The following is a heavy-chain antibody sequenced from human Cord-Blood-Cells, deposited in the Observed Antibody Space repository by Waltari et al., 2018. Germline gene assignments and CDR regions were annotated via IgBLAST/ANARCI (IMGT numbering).Heavy chain of an antibody. CDR2: IYYSGST. D-gene: IGHD2-2*01. Sequence: QLQLQESGPGLVKPSETLSLTCTVSVGSISSSSYYWGWIRQPPGKGLEWIGSIYYSGSTYYNPSLKSRVTISVDTSKNQFSLKLSSVTAADTAVYYCARRVGYCSSTSCYDAFDIWGQGTMVTVSS. J-gene: IGHJ3*02. V-gene: IGHV4-39*01. CDR1: VGSISSSSYY. CDR3: ARRVGYCSSTSCYDAFDI.